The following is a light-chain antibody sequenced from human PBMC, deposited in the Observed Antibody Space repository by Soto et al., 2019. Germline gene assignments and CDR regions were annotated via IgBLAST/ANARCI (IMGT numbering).Light chain of an antibody. Sequence: QSVLTQPPSVSGAPGQRVTISCTGSSSNIGAGYDVHWYQQLPGTAPKLLMFGNSNQPSGVPDRFSGSKSGTSASLAITGLQAEDEADYYCQSYDTSLRGSVFGGGTKLTVL. V-gene: IGLV1-40*01. J-gene: IGLJ3*02. CDR2: GNS. CDR1: SSNIGAGYD. CDR3: QSYDTSLRGSV.